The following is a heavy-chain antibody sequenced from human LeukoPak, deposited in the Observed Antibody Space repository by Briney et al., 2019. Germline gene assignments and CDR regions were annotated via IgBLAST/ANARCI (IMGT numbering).Heavy chain of an antibody. CDR1: GYTFNDHD. D-gene: IGHD1-26*01. CDR2: LNPNSGGT. J-gene: IGHJ4*02. V-gene: IGHV1-2*06. Sequence: GASVKVSCKASGYTFNDHDMHWVLQAPGQGLEWMGRLNPNSGGTTYAQKFQGRVTMTRDTSISTAYMELSRLTSDDTAVYYCARDWSGSYEQWGQGTLVTVSS. CDR3: ARDWSGSYEQ.